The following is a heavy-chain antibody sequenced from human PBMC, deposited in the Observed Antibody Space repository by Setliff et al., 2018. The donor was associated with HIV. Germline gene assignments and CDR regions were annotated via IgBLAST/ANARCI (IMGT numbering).Heavy chain of an antibody. D-gene: IGHD3-22*01. V-gene: IGHV1-69*06. CDR2: IIPLFNTS. CDR3: ARGGLGSSGYYYEGWYFDL. Sequence: RASVKVSCKASGGNFSTYGISWVRQAPGQGLEWMGGIIPLFNTSNYAQKFQGRVTITADKSTSTAYMELSSLRSEDTAVYYCARGGLGSSGYYYEGWYFDLWGRGTLVTVSS. CDR1: GGNFSTYG. J-gene: IGHJ2*01.